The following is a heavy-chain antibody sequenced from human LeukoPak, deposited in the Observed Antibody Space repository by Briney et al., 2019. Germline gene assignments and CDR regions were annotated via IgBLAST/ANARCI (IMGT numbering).Heavy chain of an antibody. D-gene: IGHD4-23*01. CDR3: ARVETTVASFDY. V-gene: IGHV4-38-2*01. CDR1: DESLNGYY. CDR2: IYHSGST. Sequence: SETLSLTCAVYDESLNGYYWGWIRQPPGKGLEWIGSIYHSGSTYYNPSLKSRVTISVDTSKNQFSLKLSSVTAADTAVYYCARVETTVASFDYWGQGTLVTVSS. J-gene: IGHJ4*02.